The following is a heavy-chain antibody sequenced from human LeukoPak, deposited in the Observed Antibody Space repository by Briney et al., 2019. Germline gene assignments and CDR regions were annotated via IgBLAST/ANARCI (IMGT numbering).Heavy chain of an antibody. Sequence: GGSLRLSCAASGFTFSDHYMDWVRQTPGKGLEWVGRARGKANSYTTEYAASVKGRFTISRDDSKNSLYLQMNSLKTEDTAVYYCARVGPPRSDAFDIWGQGTMVTVSS. CDR1: GFTFSDHY. CDR3: ARVGPPRSDAFDI. V-gene: IGHV3-72*01. J-gene: IGHJ3*02. CDR2: ARGKANSYTT.